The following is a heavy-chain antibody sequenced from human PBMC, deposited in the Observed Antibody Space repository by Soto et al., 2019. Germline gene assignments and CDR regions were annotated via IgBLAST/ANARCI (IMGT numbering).Heavy chain of an antibody. CDR1: GFTFSDYY. Sequence: GGSLRLSCAASGFTFSDYYMSWIRQAPGKGLEWVSYISSSGSTIYYADSVKGRFTISRDNAKNSLYLQMNSLRAEDTAVYYCARFHVTMVRGVSKNWFDPWGQGTLVTVSS. J-gene: IGHJ5*02. CDR3: ARFHVTMVRGVSKNWFDP. CDR2: ISSSGSTI. V-gene: IGHV3-11*01. D-gene: IGHD3-10*01.